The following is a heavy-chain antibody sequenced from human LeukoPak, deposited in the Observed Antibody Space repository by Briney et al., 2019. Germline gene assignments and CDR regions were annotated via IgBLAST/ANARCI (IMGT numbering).Heavy chain of an antibody. CDR2: INPNSGGT. CDR3: ARGSTYSSGWYRGAFDI. Sequence: ASVKVSCKASGYTFTGYYMHWVRQAPGQGLEWMGWINPNSGGTNYAQKFQGRVTMTRDTSISTAYMELSRLRSDDTAVYYCARGSTYSSGWYRGAFDIWGQGTMVTVSS. CDR1: GYTFTGYY. J-gene: IGHJ3*02. V-gene: IGHV1-2*02. D-gene: IGHD6-19*01.